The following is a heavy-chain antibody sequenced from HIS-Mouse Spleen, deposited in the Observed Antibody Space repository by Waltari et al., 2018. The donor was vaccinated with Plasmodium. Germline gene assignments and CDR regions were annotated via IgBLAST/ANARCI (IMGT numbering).Heavy chain of an antibody. V-gene: IGHV3-7*01. CDR2: IKQDGIEN. CDR1: GFTFSSYW. J-gene: IGHJ2*01. CDR3: ASSWYWYFDL. D-gene: IGHD6-13*01. Sequence: EVQLVESGGGLVQPGGSLRLSCAASGFTFSSYWMSWVRQAPGKGLEWLANIKQDGIENYYVDSVKCRFTISRDNAKNSLYLQMNSLRAEDTAVYYCASSWYWYFDLWGRGTLVTVSS.